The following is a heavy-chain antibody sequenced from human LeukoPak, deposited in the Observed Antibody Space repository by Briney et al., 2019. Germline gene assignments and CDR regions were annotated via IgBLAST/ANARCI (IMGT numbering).Heavy chain of an antibody. CDR1: GYGFTSSW. V-gene: IGHV5-51*01. Sequence: GGFLRTSVRVFGYGFTSSWLGWLRRLPGKGLEWLGIIYPGDSDTRYSPSFQGQVTISADKSISTAYLQWSSLKASDTAMYYCARVDTAMDLPYYFDYWGQGTLVTVSS. D-gene: IGHD5-18*01. CDR2: IYPGDSDT. CDR3: ARVDTAMDLPYYFDY. J-gene: IGHJ4*02.